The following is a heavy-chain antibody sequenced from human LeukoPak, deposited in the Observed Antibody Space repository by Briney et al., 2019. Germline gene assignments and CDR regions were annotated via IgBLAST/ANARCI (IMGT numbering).Heavy chain of an antibody. V-gene: IGHV3-7*01. CDR3: ARPSFTQGSYFDY. D-gene: IGHD2-15*01. CDR1: GLTFISYW. CDR2: IKQDGSET. J-gene: IGHJ4*02. Sequence: PGGSLRLSCAASGLTFISYWMSWVRQAPGKGLEWVANIKQDGSETYYVDSVKGRFTISRDNAKNSLYLQMNSLSAEDTAVYYCARPSFTQGSYFDYWGQGTLVTVSS.